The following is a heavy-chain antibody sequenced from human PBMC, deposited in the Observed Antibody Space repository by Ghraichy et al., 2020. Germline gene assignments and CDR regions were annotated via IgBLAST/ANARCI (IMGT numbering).Heavy chain of an antibody. J-gene: IGHJ3*02. CDR3: ARGRSRAYSSSPYDAFDI. CDR1: GYTFTSYG. CDR2: ISAYNGNT. V-gene: IGHV1-18*01. Sequence: ASVKVSCKASGYTFTSYGISWVRQAPGQGLEWMGWISAYNGNTNYAQKLQGRVTMTTDTSTSTAYMELRSLRSDDTAVYYCARGRSRAYSSSPYDAFDIWGQGTMVTVSS. D-gene: IGHD6-6*01.